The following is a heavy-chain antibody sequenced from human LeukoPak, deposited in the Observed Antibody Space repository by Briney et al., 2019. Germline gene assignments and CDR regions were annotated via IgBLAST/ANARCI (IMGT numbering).Heavy chain of an antibody. J-gene: IGHJ5*02. Sequence: GGSLRLSCAASGFTFSSYAMHWVRQAPGKGLEYVSGISTNGGSTYYADSVKGRFTISRDNSKNTLFLQMGSLRAEDMAVYYCARDTGGRGWFDPWGQGTLVTVSS. CDR3: ARDTGGRGWFDP. CDR1: GFTFSSYA. CDR2: ISTNGGST. V-gene: IGHV3-64*02. D-gene: IGHD2-8*02.